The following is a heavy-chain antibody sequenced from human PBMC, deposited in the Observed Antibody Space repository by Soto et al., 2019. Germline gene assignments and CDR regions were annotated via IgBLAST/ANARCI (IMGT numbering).Heavy chain of an antibody. CDR1: GFTFSSYA. J-gene: IGHJ4*02. CDR2: ISYDGSNK. V-gene: IGHV3-30-3*01. Sequence: GGSLRLSCAASGFTFSSYAMHWVRQAPGKGLEWVAVISYDGSNKYYADSVKGRFTISRDNSKNTLYLQMNSLRAEDTAVYYCARVEIAVAGTAYYFDYWGQGTLVTVSS. CDR3: ARVEIAVAGTAYYFDY. D-gene: IGHD6-19*01.